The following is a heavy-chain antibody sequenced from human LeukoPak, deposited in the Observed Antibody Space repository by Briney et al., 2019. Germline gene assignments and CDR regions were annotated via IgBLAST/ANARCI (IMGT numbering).Heavy chain of an antibody. CDR2: IVVGSGNT. J-gene: IGHJ4*02. D-gene: IGHD6-19*01. CDR3: AAGGYSSGWDLGY. CDR1: RFTFTRSA. V-gene: IGHV1-58*02. Sequence: SVKVSCKASRFTFTRSAMQRVRQARGQRLEWVGWIVVGSGNTNYAQKFQDRVTMTRDMSTSTAYMELSSLRSEDTAVYYCAAGGYSSGWDLGYWGQGTLVTVSS.